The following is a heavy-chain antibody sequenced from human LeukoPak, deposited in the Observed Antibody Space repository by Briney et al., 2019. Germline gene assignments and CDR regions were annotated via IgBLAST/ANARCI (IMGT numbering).Heavy chain of an antibody. J-gene: IGHJ4*02. CDR1: GYTFTSYY. CDR3: ARDYCSSTSCPAYYFDY. Sequence: GASVKVSCKASGYTFTSYYMHWVRQAPGQGLEWMGIINPSGGSTGYAQKFQGRVTMTRDTSTSTVYMELSSLRSEDTAVYYCARDYCSSTSCPAYYFDYWGRGTLVTVSS. V-gene: IGHV1-46*01. D-gene: IGHD2-2*01. CDR2: INPSGGST.